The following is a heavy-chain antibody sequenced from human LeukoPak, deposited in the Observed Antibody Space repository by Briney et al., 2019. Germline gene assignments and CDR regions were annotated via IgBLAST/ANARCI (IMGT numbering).Heavy chain of an antibody. J-gene: IGHJ6*02. D-gene: IGHD5-12*01. CDR1: GFTFSDYY. CDR3: AREGIVATFYYYYGMDV. V-gene: IGHV3-11*01. CDR2: ISSSGSTI. Sequence: GGSLRLSCAASGFTFSDYYMSWIRQAPGKGVEWVSYISSSGSTIYYADSVKGRFTISRDNAKNSLYLQMNSLRAEDTAVYYCAREGIVATFYYYYGMDVWGQGTTVTVSS.